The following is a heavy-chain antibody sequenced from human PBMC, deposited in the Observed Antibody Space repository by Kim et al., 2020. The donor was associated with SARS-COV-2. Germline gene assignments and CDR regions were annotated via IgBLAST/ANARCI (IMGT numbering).Heavy chain of an antibody. Sequence: GSTHNNPSPKAPVNISVDTSKKQFSLKLSSMTAADTAIYYCARVFRGMDVWGQGTTVIVSS. V-gene: IGHV4-59*01. CDR2: GST. J-gene: IGHJ6*02. CDR3: ARVFRGMDV.